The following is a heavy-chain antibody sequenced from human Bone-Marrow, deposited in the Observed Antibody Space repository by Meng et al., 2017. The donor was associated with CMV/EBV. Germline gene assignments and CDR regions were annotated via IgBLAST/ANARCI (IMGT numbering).Heavy chain of an antibody. CDR3: ARGPYDFWSGQNGMDV. CDR1: GGSFSGYY. CDR2: INHSGST. J-gene: IGHJ6*02. D-gene: IGHD3-3*01. Sequence: GSLRLSCAVYGGSFSGYYWSWIRQPPGKGLEWIGEINHSGSTNYNPSLKSRVTISVDTSKNQFSLKLSSVTAADTAVYYCARGPYDFWSGQNGMDVWGQGTTVTVSS. V-gene: IGHV4-34*01.